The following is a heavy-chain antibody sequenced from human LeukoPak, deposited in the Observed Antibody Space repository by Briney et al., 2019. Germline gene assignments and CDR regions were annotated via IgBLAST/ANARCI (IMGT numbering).Heavy chain of an antibody. Sequence: SETLSLTCTVSGGSISSYYWSWIRQPPGKGLEWIGYIYYSGSTNYTPSLKSRVTISVDTSKNQFSLKLSSVTAADTAVYYCARDLLQRSATGSLYYYYYGMNVWGQGTTVTVSS. CDR3: ARDLLQRSATGSLYYYYYGMNV. D-gene: IGHD5-24*01. J-gene: IGHJ6*02. CDR1: GGSISSYY. V-gene: IGHV4-59*01. CDR2: IYYSGST.